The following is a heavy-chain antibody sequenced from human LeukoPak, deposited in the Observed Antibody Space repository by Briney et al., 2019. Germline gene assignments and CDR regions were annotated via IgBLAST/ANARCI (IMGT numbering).Heavy chain of an antibody. J-gene: IGHJ4*02. CDR2: IYSGDTT. CDR3: ASILRSSSGYYFDY. V-gene: IGHV3-66*01. Sequence: GGSLRLSCAASGFTVSTNYMSWVRQAPGKGLEWVSVIYSGDTTFYADSVRGKFTISRDNSKNTPYLQMNSLRAEDTAVYYCASILRSSSGYYFDYWGQGTLVTVSS. CDR1: GFTVSTNY. D-gene: IGHD3-10*01.